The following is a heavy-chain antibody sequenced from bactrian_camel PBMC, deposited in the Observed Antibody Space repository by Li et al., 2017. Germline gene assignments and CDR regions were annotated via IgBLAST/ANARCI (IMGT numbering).Heavy chain of an antibody. CDR1: RYMYDNGC. D-gene: IGHD1*01. CDR2: VHTYRGEP. V-gene: IGHV3S54*01. CDR3: AAEPGRGCDHYVILISDY. Sequence: HVQLVESGGGSAQAGGSLRLSCAASRYMYDNGCMGWFRQAPGKEREGVAVVHTYRGEPHYAASVAGRFTISQDDAENALTLQMDSLQPDDSATYYCAAEPGRGCDHYVILISDYVSQGTQVTVS. J-gene: IGHJ4*01.